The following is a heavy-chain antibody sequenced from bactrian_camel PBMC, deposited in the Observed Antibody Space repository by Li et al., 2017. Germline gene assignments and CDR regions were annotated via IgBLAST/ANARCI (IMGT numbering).Heavy chain of an antibody. CDR3: AAGGMGSCLFRKPSDFTY. J-gene: IGHJ6*01. V-gene: IGHV3S68*01. Sequence: HVQLVESGGGSVQAGESLRLTCVASGAAVSSYCMGWFRQAPGKEREGVSWIAGSSRNDHAGPVKGRFTISRDNAKATLYLQMENLKPEDTAMNYCAAGGMGSCLFRKPSDFTYWGQGTQVTVS. CDR1: GAAVSSYC. D-gene: IGHD3*01. CDR2: IAGSSRN.